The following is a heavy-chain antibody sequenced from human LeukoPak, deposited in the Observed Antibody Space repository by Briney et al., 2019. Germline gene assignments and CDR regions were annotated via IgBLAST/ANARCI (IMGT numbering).Heavy chain of an antibody. Sequence: GGSLRLSCAASGFTFSSCAMSWVRQAPGKGLEWVSYIRSSSSSIYYADSVKGRFTISRDNAKNLLYLQMNSLRAEDTAVYYCARDATGSNFWSGYDAFDIWGQGTMVTVSS. J-gene: IGHJ3*02. CDR2: IRSSSSSI. D-gene: IGHD3-3*01. V-gene: IGHV3-48*01. CDR1: GFTFSSCA. CDR3: ARDATGSNFWSGYDAFDI.